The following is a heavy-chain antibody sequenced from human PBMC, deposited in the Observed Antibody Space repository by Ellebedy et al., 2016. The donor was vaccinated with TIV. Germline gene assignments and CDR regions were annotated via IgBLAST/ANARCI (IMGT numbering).Heavy chain of an antibody. CDR2: ISYDGSNK. CDR3: AKDLYGDYVVDY. CDR1: GFTFSTYA. D-gene: IGHD4-17*01. J-gene: IGHJ4*02. V-gene: IGHV3-30*04. Sequence: GESLKISCAASGFTFSTYAIHWVRQAPGKGLEWVASISYDGSNKNYADSVKGRFTISRDNSKNTLYLQMNSLRAADTAVYYCAKDLYGDYVVDYWGQGTLVTVSS.